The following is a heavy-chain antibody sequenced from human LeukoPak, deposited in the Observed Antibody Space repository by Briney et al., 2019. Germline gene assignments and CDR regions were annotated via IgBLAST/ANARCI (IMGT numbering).Heavy chain of an antibody. CDR2: ISAYNGNT. Sequence: GASVKVSCKASGYTFTSYGIGWVRQAPGQGLEWMGWISAYNGNTNYAQKLQGRVTMTTDTSTSTAYMELRSLRSDDTAVYFCARGLYSSGSGRWFDPWGQGTLVTVSS. D-gene: IGHD6-19*01. CDR3: ARGLYSSGSGRWFDP. V-gene: IGHV1-18*01. CDR1: GYTFTSYG. J-gene: IGHJ5*02.